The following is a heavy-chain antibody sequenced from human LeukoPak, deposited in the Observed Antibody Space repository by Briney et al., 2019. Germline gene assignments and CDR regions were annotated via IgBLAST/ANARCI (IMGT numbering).Heavy chain of an antibody. D-gene: IGHD6-19*01. Sequence: GESLKISCKGSGYSFTTDYIGWVRQMPGKGLEWMGIIYPGDSDTRYSPSFQGQVTISADKSISTAYLQWSSLKASDTAMYYCARHESGIAAVAANQYYYYYGMDVWGQGTTVTVSS. V-gene: IGHV5-51*01. CDR3: ARHESGIAAVAANQYYYYYGMDV. J-gene: IGHJ6*02. CDR2: IYPGDSDT. CDR1: GYSFTTDY.